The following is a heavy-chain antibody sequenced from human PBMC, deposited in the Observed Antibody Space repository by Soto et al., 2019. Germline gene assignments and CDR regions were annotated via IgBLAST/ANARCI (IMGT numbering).Heavy chain of an antibody. V-gene: IGHV4-59*01. CDR1: GVSMTNYY. CDR2: IFYTGRV. Sequence: PSETLSLTCTVSGVSMTNYYGSWIRQTPEKGLEYIGYIFYTGRVDYNPSLKSRVTMSVDTSNNQFSLKLTSVTAADTAIYYCARSGHSFAGAFWGQGILVTVSS. CDR3: ARSGHSFAGAF. D-gene: IGHD3-16*01. J-gene: IGHJ4*02.